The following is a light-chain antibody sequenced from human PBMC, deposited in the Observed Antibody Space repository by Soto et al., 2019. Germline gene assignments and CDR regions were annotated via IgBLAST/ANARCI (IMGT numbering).Light chain of an antibody. CDR3: QSYDSSLSRV. CDR1: SSNIGADYD. Sequence: QAVVTQPPSVSGAPGQRVTISCTGRSSNIGADYDVHWYQQYPGRAPKLLIYANINRPSGVPDRFSGSKSGTSASLAITGLQAEDEADYYCQSYDSSLSRVFGGGTKLTVL. J-gene: IGLJ3*02. V-gene: IGLV1-40*01. CDR2: ANI.